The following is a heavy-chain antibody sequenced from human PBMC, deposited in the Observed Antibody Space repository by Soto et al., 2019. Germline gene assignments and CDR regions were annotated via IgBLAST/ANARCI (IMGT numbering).Heavy chain of an antibody. CDR3: ARAGTTVSPYYYYYGMDV. D-gene: IGHD4-4*01. CDR2: IYYSGSN. J-gene: IGHJ6*02. CDR1: GGSVSSGSYY. V-gene: IGHV4-61*01. Sequence: ETLSLTCTVSGGSVSSGSYYWTWIRQPPGKGLEWIGYIYYSGSNNYNPSLKSRVTTSVDTSKNQFSLKLSSVTAADTAVYYFARAGTTVSPYYYYYGMDVWGQGTTVTVSS.